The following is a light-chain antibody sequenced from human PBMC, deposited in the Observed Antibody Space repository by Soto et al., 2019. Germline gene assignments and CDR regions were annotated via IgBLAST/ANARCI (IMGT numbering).Light chain of an antibody. J-gene: IGLJ2*01. V-gene: IGLV2-14*03. CDR2: DVS. Sequence: QSALTQPASVSGSPGQSIAISCTGTSSDVGDRKFVSWYQHHPGKVPKLIIFDVSHRPSGVSNRFSGSNSGNTASLTISGLQDEEGADYYCSSYTRGSAIFGGGTKLTVL. CDR1: SSDVGDRKF. CDR3: SSYTRGSAI.